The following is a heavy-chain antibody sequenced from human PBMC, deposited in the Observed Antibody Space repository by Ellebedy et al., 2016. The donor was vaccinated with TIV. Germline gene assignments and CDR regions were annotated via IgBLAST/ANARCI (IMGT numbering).Heavy chain of an antibody. CDR3: ARTTSGGSGSYAIRYYFDY. V-gene: IGHV1-3*01. J-gene: IGHJ4*02. Sequence: ASVKVSXXASGYTFTTYSMHWVRQAPGQRLEWMRWINAGNGDTKYSQKFQARVTITRDTSATTACMELSSLRSEDTAMYSCARTTSGGSGSYAIRYYFDYWGQGTLVTVSS. D-gene: IGHD3-10*01. CDR2: INAGNGDT. CDR1: GYTFTTYS.